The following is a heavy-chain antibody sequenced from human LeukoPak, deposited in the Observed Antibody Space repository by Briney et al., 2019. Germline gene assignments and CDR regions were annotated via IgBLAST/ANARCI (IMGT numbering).Heavy chain of an antibody. CDR2: IIPIFGIA. V-gene: IGHV1-69*04. CDR3: ARVSGSGRVDP. Sequence: ASVKVSCKASGGTFSSYAISWVRQAPGQGLEWMGRIIPIFGIANYAQKFQGRVTITADKSTSTAYMELSSLKASDTAMYYCARVSGSGRVDPWGQGTLVTVSS. J-gene: IGHJ5*02. D-gene: IGHD3-10*01. CDR1: GGTFSSYA.